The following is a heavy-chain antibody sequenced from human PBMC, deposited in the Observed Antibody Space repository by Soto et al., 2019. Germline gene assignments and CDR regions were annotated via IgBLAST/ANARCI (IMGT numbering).Heavy chain of an antibody. J-gene: IGHJ4*02. CDR3: ARDEAALYYFDY. V-gene: IGHV3-74*01. D-gene: IGHD6-13*01. CDR1: GFTFSSYW. Sequence: EVQLVESGGGLVQPGGSLRLSCAASGFTFSSYWMHWVRQAPGKGLVWVSRINSDGSSTSYADSVKGRFTISRDNAKNTLYLQMNRLRAEDTAVYYCARDEAALYYFDYWGQGTLVTVSS. CDR2: INSDGSST.